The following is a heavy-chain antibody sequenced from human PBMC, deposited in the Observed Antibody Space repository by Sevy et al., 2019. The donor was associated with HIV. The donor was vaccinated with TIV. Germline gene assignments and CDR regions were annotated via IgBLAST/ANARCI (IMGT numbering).Heavy chain of an antibody. J-gene: IGHJ3*02. CDR2: FKPEDGET. CDR1: GYTLTELS. Sequence: ASVKVSCKVSGYTLTELSIHWVRQAPGKGLEWMGGFKPEDGETIYAQKFQGRVTMTEDTSTDTAYMELGSLRSEDTAVYYCATSPDYYDSSRDAFDIWGQGTMVTVSS. CDR3: ATSPDYYDSSRDAFDI. D-gene: IGHD3-22*01. V-gene: IGHV1-24*01.